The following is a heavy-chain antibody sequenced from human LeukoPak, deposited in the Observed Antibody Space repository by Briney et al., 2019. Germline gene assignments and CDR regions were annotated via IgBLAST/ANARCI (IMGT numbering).Heavy chain of an antibody. CDR1: GFTFSSYW. V-gene: IGHV3-7*03. CDR3: ASGPTTCYDYVWGSYRCGAFDI. Sequence: GGSLRLSCAASGFTFSSYWMSWVRQAPGKGLEWVANIKRDGSEKYYVDSVKGRFTISRDNAKNSLYLQMNSLRAEDTAVYYCASGPTTCYDYVWGSYRCGAFDIWGQGTMVTVSS. D-gene: IGHD3-16*02. CDR2: IKRDGSEK. J-gene: IGHJ3*02.